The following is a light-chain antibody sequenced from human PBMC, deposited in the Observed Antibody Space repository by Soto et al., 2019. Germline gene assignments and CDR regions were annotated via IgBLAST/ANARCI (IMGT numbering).Light chain of an antibody. V-gene: IGKV3-11*01. CDR2: DVS. CDR1: QSVSGY. Sequence: ENVLTQSPATVSLSPGERVTPSCRASQSVSGYLAWYQHKPGQAPRLLIYDVSNRATGIPARFSGRGAGTDFTLTISRLEPEDFALYYCQQYSSLPETFGQGTKVDIK. CDR3: QQYSSLPET. J-gene: IGKJ1*01.